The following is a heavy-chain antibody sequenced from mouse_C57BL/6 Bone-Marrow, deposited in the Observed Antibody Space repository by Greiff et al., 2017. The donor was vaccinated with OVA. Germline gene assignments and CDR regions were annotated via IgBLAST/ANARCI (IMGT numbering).Heavy chain of an antibody. D-gene: IGHD2-2*01. Sequence: VKLMESGPGLVQPSQSLSITCTVSGFSLTSYGVHWVRQSPGKGLEWLGVIWRGGSTDYNAAFIYRLSISKDNSKSQVFFKMNSLQADDTAIYYCARKGYGYPLWDFDVWGTGTTVTVSS. CDR2: IWRGGST. V-gene: IGHV2-2*01. CDR1: GFSLTSYG. CDR3: ARKGYGYPLWDFDV. J-gene: IGHJ1*03.